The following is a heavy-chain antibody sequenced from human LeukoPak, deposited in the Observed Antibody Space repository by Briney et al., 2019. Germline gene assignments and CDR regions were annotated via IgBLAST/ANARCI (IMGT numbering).Heavy chain of an antibody. CDR2: ISGSGGST. D-gene: IGHD3-10*01. V-gene: IGHV3-23*01. CDR1: GSTFSSYA. CDR3: AKVRHYYGSGSYQTAGWFDP. J-gene: IGHJ5*02. Sequence: GGSLRLSCAASGSTFSSYAMSWVRQAPGKGLEWVSAISGSGGSTYYADSVKGRFTISRDNSKNTLYLQMNSLRAEDTAVYYCAKVRHYYGSGSYQTAGWFDPWGQGTLVTVSS.